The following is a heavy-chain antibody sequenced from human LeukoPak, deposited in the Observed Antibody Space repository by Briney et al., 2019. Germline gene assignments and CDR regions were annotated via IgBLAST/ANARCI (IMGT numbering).Heavy chain of an antibody. Sequence: SETLCLTCAVYGGSFSGYYWSWIRQPPGKGLEWIGEINHSGSTNYNPSLKSRVTISVDTSKNQFSLKLSSVTAADTAVYYCARQTNLTGELDYWGQGTLVTVSS. CDR2: INHSGST. CDR1: GGSFSGYY. J-gene: IGHJ4*02. V-gene: IGHV4-34*01. D-gene: IGHD3-10*01. CDR3: ARQTNLTGELDY.